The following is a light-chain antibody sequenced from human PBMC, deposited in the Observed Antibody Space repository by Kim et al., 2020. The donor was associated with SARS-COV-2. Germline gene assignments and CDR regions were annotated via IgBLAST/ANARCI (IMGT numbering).Light chain of an antibody. Sequence: SSELTQDPAVSVALGQTVRITCQGDSLRSYYASWYQQKPGQAPVLVIYGKNNRPSGIPDRFSGSISGNTAPLTITGAQAEDEADYFCNSRDSSGNLVVFG. CDR3: NSRDSSGNLVV. CDR1: SLRSYY. CDR2: GKN. J-gene: IGLJ2*01. V-gene: IGLV3-19*01.